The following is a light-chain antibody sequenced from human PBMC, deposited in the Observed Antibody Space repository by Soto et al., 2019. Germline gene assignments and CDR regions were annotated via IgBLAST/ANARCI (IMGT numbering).Light chain of an antibody. J-gene: IGKJ4*01. CDR2: WAS. V-gene: IGKV4-1*01. CDR1: QSVLYNSNNKNY. Sequence: DIVMTQSPDSLAVSLGERATINCKSSQSVLYNSNNKNYLAWYQHKPGQPPKLLIYWASTRESGVPDRFSGSGSGTDFTLTISSLQAEDVAVYYCQQYSSTLPLTFGGGTKVEIK. CDR3: QQYSSTLPLT.